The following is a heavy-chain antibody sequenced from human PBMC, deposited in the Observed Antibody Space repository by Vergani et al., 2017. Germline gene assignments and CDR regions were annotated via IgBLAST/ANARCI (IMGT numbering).Heavy chain of an antibody. D-gene: IGHD2-2*01. V-gene: IGHV4-4*07. CDR3: ARAEFSTNYYGQSYYFDF. CDR2: VYFTGST. CDR1: GVSINSRYY. J-gene: IGHJ4*02. Sequence: QVQLQESGPGLVKSSQTLSLTCRVSGVSINSRYYWSWVRQSAGKGLQWVGRVYFTGSTNYNPSLRSRLSLTIDTSKNQFSLKLPYVTAYDTAAYFCARAEFSTNYYGQSYYFDFWGQGILVTVSS.